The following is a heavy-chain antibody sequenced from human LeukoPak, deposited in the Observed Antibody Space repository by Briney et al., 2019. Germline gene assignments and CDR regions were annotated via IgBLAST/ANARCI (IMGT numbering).Heavy chain of an antibody. V-gene: IGHV3-23*01. CDR1: GFTFSSYG. D-gene: IGHD2-2*02. J-gene: IGHJ6*02. CDR3: AKAVSCSSTSCYRSYGMDA. Sequence: PGGSLRLSCAASGFTFSSYGMSWVRQAPGKGLEWVSGISGSGGSTYYADSGKGRFTISRDNSKNTLYLQMNSLRAEDTAVYYCAKAVSCSSTSCYRSYGMDAWGQGTTVTVSS. CDR2: ISGSGGST.